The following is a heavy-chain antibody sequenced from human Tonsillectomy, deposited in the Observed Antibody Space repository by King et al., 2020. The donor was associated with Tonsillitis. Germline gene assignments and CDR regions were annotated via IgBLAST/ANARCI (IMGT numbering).Heavy chain of an antibody. CDR2: IGTIGDS. D-gene: IGHD3-10*01. Sequence: VQLVESGGGLVQPGGSLRLLCAASGFTFSSYDMHWVRQGLGKGLEWVSCIGTIGDSYYPGSVKGRFTISRENAKNSLYLQMNSLRVGDTAVYYCARATGGAFDIWGQGTMVIVSS. V-gene: IGHV3-13*01. CDR3: ARATGGAFDI. J-gene: IGHJ3*02. CDR1: GFTFSSYD.